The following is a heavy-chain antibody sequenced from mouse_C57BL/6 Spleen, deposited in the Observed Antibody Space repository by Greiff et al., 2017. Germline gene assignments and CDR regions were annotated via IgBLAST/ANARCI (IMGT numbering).Heavy chain of an antibody. Sequence: VQLQQSGPGLVKPSQSLSLTCSVTGYSITSGYYWNWVRQFPGNKLEWMGYISYDGSNNYNPSLKNRISITRDTSKNQFFLKLNSVTTEDTATYYCARGGRQVYYFDYWGQGTTLTVSS. J-gene: IGHJ2*01. V-gene: IGHV3-6*01. CDR1: GYSITSGYY. CDR2: ISYDGSN. D-gene: IGHD3-2*01. CDR3: ARGGRQVYYFDY.